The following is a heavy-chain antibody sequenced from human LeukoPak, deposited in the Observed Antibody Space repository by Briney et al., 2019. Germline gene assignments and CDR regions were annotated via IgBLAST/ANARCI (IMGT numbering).Heavy chain of an antibody. CDR1: GFSVSTNY. J-gene: IGHJ4*02. V-gene: IGHV3-53*01. CDR3: ARRLGESSEN. Sequence: GGSLRLSCEVSGFSVSTNYMTWVRQAPGKGLEWVSVIYGGGGTDYADSVKGRFTISRDNSKNTVYLHMIYLRAEDTAVYYCARRLGESSENWGQGSLVTVSS. CDR2: IYGGGGT. D-gene: IGHD3-16*01.